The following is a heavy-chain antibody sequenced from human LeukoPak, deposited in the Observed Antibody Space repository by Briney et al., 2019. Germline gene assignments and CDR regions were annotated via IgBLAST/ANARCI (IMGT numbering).Heavy chain of an antibody. CDR3: ARVVGQWLVRFDY. CDR1: GGSFSGYY. J-gene: IGHJ4*02. Sequence: SETLSLTCAVYGGSFSGYYWSWIRQPPGKGLEWIGEINHSGSTNYNPSLKSRVTISVDTSKNQFSLKLSSVTAADTAVYYCARVVGQWLVRFDYWGQGTLVPVSS. CDR2: INHSGST. D-gene: IGHD6-19*01. V-gene: IGHV4-34*01.